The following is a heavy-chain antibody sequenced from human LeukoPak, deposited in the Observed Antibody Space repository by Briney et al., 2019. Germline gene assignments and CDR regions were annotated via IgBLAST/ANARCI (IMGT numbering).Heavy chain of an antibody. D-gene: IGHD5-24*01. V-gene: IGHV1-8*03. CDR2: MNPNSGNT. Sequence: RRASVKVSCKASGYTFTSYDINWVRQATGQGLEWMGWMNPNSGNTGYAQKFQGRVTITRNTSISTAYMELSSLRSEDTAVYYCALNGNGYTLGYFDYWGQGTLVTVSS. J-gene: IGHJ4*02. CDR3: ALNGNGYTLGYFDY. CDR1: GYTFTSYD.